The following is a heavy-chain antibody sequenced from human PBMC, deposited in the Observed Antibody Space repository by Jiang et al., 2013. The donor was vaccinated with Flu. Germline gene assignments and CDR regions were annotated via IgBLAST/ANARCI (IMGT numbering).Heavy chain of an antibody. CDR2: ISDSGVTT. J-gene: IGHJ5*02. Sequence: VQLLESGGDLVQPGESLRLSCATSRFTFSNYAMGWVRQAPGKGLEWVSSISDSGVTTYYADSVKGRFTTSRDNSKNTLYLQMGSLRADDTAVYYCARPRHTSEYGRFDTWGQG. CDR3: ARPRHTSEYGRFDT. D-gene: IGHD2-2*01. CDR1: RFTFSNYA. V-gene: IGHV3-23*01.